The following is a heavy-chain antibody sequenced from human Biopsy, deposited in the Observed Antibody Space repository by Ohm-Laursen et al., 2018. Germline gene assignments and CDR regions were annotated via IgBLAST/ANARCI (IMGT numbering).Heavy chain of an antibody. J-gene: IGHJ4*02. Sequence: PSQTLSLTCTVSGVSINGGRYYWNWIRHHPGKGLEWIGNIFYSANTYYNPSLKSRVTISVDTSKNQFSLKLSSVTAADTAEYYCARLGSGDYFPTFFDFWGQGALVTVSS. CDR2: IFYSANT. CDR1: GVSINGGRYY. D-gene: IGHD5-12*01. CDR3: ARLGSGDYFPTFFDF. V-gene: IGHV4-31*03.